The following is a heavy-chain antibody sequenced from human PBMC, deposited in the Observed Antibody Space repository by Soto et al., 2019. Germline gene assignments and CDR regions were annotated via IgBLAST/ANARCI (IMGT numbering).Heavy chain of an antibody. J-gene: IGHJ4*02. CDR3: ARHVDLPSAGTGMDS. CDR2: IYASGTP. Sequence: PSETLPLTCTVSCGSISTFYWSWIWQPPGKGLEWIGYIYASGTPNYNPSLKSRVTISIDTSKKQFSLNLSSVTATDTAVYYCARHVDLPSAGTGMDSWGRGTLVTVSS. D-gene: IGHD6-19*01. V-gene: IGHV4-59*01. CDR1: CGSISTFY.